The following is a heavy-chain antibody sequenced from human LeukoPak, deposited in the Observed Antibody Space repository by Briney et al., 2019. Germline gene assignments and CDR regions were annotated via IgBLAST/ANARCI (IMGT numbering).Heavy chain of an antibody. J-gene: IGHJ4*02. CDR3: ARDHRGVRDYFDY. Sequence: GGSLRLSCAASGFTFSSYGMSWVRQAPGKGLEWVSAIGVSDASTYYADSVKGRFTISRDNSKNTLYLQMNSLRAEDTAVYYCARDHRGVRDYFDYWGQGTLVTVSS. CDR1: GFTFSSYG. V-gene: IGHV3-23*01. D-gene: IGHD3-10*01. CDR2: IGVSDAST.